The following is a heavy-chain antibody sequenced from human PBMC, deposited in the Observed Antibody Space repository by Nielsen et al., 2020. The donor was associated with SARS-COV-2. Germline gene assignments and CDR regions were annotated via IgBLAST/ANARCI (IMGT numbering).Heavy chain of an antibody. V-gene: IGHV4-38-2*02. J-gene: IGHJ6*03. CDR2: IIHSGST. CDR3: ARGQGFDLVYARYYYIDV. CDR1: GYSIRSDYY. Sequence: SETLSLTCIVSGYSIRSDYYWGWVRQPPGKGLEWIAEIIHSGSTNYNPSLKSRVIISADTSKNQFSLKLSSVTAADTAVYYCARGQGFDLVYARYYYIDVWGKGTTVTVSS. D-gene: IGHD2-8*01.